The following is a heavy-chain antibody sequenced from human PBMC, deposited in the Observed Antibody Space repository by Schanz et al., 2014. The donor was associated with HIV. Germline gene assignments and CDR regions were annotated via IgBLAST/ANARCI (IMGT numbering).Heavy chain of an antibody. CDR2: ISESGGRT. V-gene: IGHV3-23*01. D-gene: IGHD3-22*01. Sequence: EVQLLESGGGLVQPGGSLRLSCAASGFTFSNYAMSWVRQAPGKGLGRVSSISESGGRTYYADSVNGRFTISRDNSKNTLYLQMTTLRTEDTAVYYCAKPEYDSRGSSQSHFDYWGQGTLVTVSS. CDR1: GFTFSNYA. CDR3: AKPEYDSRGSSQSHFDY. J-gene: IGHJ4*02.